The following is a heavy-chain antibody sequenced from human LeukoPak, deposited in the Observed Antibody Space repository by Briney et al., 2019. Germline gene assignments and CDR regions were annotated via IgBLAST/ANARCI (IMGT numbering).Heavy chain of an antibody. CDR3: ASDGSGWSAFDY. D-gene: IGHD6-19*01. J-gene: IGHJ4*02. Sequence: GGSLRLSCAASGLTFSSYGMHWVRQAPGKGLEWVAFIRYDGSNKYYADSVKGRFTISRDNSKNTLYLQMNSLRAEDTAVYYCASDGSGWSAFDYWGQGTLVTVSS. V-gene: IGHV3-30*02. CDR2: IRYDGSNK. CDR1: GLTFSSYG.